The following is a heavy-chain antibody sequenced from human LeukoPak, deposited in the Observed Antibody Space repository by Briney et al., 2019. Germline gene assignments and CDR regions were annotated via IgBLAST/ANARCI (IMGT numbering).Heavy chain of an antibody. Sequence: GSSVKVSCKASGGTFSSYAISWVRQAPGQGLEWMGGIIPIFGTANYAQKFQGRVTITADESTSTAYMELSSLRSEDTAVYYCARDRYCSGGSCYPIDDYWGQGTLVTVSP. CDR3: ARDRYCSGGSCYPIDDY. V-gene: IGHV1-69*01. D-gene: IGHD2-15*01. J-gene: IGHJ4*02. CDR1: GGTFSSYA. CDR2: IIPIFGTA.